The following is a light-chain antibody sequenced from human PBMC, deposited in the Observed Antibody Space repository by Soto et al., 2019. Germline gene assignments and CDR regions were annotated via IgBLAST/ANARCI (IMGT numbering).Light chain of an antibody. Sequence: DIQMTQTPSTLSASVGARVSITCRASQSISNWLAWYQQKPGKAPKLLIYDVSSLESGVPSRFSGSGSGTEFTLTISSLQPDDFATYYCQQYNTFWTFGQGTKVDI. CDR1: QSISNW. CDR3: QQYNTFWT. CDR2: DVS. J-gene: IGKJ1*01. V-gene: IGKV1-5*01.